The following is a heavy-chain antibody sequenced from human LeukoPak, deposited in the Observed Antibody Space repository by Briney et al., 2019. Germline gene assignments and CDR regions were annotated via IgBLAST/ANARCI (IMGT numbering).Heavy chain of an antibody. D-gene: IGHD3-10*01. CDR2: FDPEDGET. Sequence: GASVKVSCKVSGYTLTELSMHWVRQAPGKELEWMGGFDPEDGETIYAQKFQGRVTMTEDTSTDTAYMELSSLRSEDTAVYYCATHFRITTVRDPENWFDPWGQGTLVTVSS. J-gene: IGHJ5*02. CDR3: ATHFRITTVRDPENWFDP. CDR1: GYTLTELS. V-gene: IGHV1-24*01.